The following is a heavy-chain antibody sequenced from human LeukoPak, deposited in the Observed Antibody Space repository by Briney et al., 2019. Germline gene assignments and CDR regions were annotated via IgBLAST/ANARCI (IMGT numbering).Heavy chain of an antibody. CDR1: GIDFRASG. J-gene: IGHJ4*02. CDR3: AGGGGTVVIGRFDY. CDR2: IQTDGRDK. D-gene: IGHD2-2*01. Sequence: GGSLRLSCAASGIDFRASGMHWVRQAPGMGLEWVTFIQTDGRDKYYAASVAGRFTISRDNSKNTVYLNMNNLRPDDTALYYCAGGGGTVVIGRFDYGGQGTLVTVSS. V-gene: IGHV3-30*02.